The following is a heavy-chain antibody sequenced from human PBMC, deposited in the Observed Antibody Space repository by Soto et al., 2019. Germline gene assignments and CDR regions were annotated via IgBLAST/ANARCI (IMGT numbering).Heavy chain of an antibody. Sequence: QVQLVESGGGVVQPGRSLRLSCAASGFTFSSYAMHWVRQAPGKGLEWVAVISYDGSNKYYADSVKGRFTISRDNSRNTLYLQMNSLRAEDTAVYYCARERRRFLEWSYYFDYWGQGTLVTVSS. V-gene: IGHV3-30-3*01. CDR1: GFTFSSYA. D-gene: IGHD3-3*01. CDR3: ARERRRFLEWSYYFDY. CDR2: ISYDGSNK. J-gene: IGHJ4*02.